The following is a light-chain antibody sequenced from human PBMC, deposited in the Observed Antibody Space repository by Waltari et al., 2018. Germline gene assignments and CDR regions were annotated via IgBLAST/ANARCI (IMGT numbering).Light chain of an antibody. J-gene: IGKJ5*01. Sequence: EIVLAQSPATLSFSPGERATLSCRASQSVGRFLAWYQRKPGKAPRLLIYDASDRATGTPARFSCSGSGTDFTLTISSLEPEDFAVYYCQHRGNWPLLAFGQGTRLEIK. CDR1: QSVGRF. CDR2: DAS. V-gene: IGKV3-11*01. CDR3: QHRGNWPLLA.